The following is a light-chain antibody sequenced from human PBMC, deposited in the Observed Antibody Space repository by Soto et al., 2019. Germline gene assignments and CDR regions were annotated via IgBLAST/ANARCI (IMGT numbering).Light chain of an antibody. CDR3: WSYTTSDMRV. J-gene: IGLJ3*02. Sequence: QSALTQPRSVSGSPGQSVSISCTGTNSDIGNYNLVSWYQQPPGKAPKLIISAVSRRPSGVPDRFSGSKSGNTASLTISGLQADDEADYYCWSYTTSDMRVFGGGTKVTVL. CDR1: NSDIGNYNL. V-gene: IGLV2-11*01. CDR2: AVS.